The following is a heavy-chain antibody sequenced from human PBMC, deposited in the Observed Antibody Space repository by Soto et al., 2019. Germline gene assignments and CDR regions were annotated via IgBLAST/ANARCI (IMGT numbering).Heavy chain of an antibody. CDR3: AKVPRYCSGGSCYGGYFDY. CDR1: GFTFSSYA. CDR2: ISGSGGST. V-gene: IGHV3-23*01. Sequence: GGSLRLSCAASGFTFSSYAMSWVRQAPGKGLEWVSGISGSGGSTYYADSVKGRFTISRDNSKNTLYLQMSTLRAEDTAVYYCAKVPRYCSGGSCYGGYFDYWGQGTLVTVSS. D-gene: IGHD2-15*01. J-gene: IGHJ4*02.